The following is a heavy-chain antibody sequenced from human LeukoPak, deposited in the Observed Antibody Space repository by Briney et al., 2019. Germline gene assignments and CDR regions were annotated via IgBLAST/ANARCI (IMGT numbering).Heavy chain of an antibody. Sequence: QPGGPLRLSCAASGFTFSSYAMSWARQAPGKGLEWVSTISASGDSTYYADSVKGRFTISRDISRNTLYVQMNSLRAEDTAVYYCARYIRSPLYYFDYWGRGTLVSVSS. CDR1: GFTFSSYA. D-gene: IGHD1-1*01. CDR3: ARYIRSPLYYFDY. V-gene: IGHV3-23*01. CDR2: ISASGDST. J-gene: IGHJ4*02.